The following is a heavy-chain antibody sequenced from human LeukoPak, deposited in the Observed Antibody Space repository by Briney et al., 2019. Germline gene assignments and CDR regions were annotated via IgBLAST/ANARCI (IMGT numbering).Heavy chain of an antibody. V-gene: IGHV3-53*01. CDR2: IYSGGST. CDR1: GFTVSSNY. D-gene: IGHD3-10*01. J-gene: IGHJ6*03. Sequence: QSGGSLRLSCVASGFTVSSNYMSWVRQAPGKGLEWVSVIYSGGSTYYADSVKGRFTISRDNSKNTLYLQMNSLRAEDTAVYYFASGSGSYRTPYYYMDVWGTGTTVTVSS. CDR3: ASGSGSYRTPYYYMDV.